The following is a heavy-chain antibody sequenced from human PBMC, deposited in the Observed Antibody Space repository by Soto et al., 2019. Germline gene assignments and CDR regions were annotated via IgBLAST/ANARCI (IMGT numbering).Heavy chain of an antibody. CDR2: IDYSGNT. CDR3: ARRTAMVRGVQGYYYGMDV. D-gene: IGHD3-10*01. Sequence: PSETLSLTCTVSADSINSRTYYWGWIRQPPGKGLEWIGTIDYSGNTFYNPSLKSRVTISVDTSKNQFSLKLSSVTAADTAVYYCARRTAMVRGVQGYYYGMDVWGQGTTVTVSS. J-gene: IGHJ6*02. CDR1: ADSINSRTYY. V-gene: IGHV4-39*01.